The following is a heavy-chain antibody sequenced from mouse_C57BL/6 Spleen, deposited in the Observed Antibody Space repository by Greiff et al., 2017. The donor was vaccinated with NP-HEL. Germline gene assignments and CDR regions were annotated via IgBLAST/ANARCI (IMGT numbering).Heavy chain of an antibody. CDR1: GFTFSDFY. D-gene: IGHD1-1*01. CDR3: ARDHYYYGSSSYYAMDY. V-gene: IGHV7-1*01. CDR2: SRNKANDYTT. J-gene: IGHJ4*01. Sequence: EVKLVESGGGLVQSGRSLRLSCATSGFTFSDFYMEWVRQAPGKGLEWIAASRNKANDYTTEYSASVKGRFIVSRDTSQSILYLQMNALRAEDTAIYYCARDHYYYGSSSYYAMDYWGQGTSVTVSS.